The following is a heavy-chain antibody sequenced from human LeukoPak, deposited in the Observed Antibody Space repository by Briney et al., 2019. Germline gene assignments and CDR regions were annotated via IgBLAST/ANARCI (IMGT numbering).Heavy chain of an antibody. CDR2: IYYSGST. Sequence: PSETLSLTCTVSGGSISSRSHYWGWIRQPPGKGLEWIGSIYYSGSTYYNPSLKSRVTISVDTSKNQFSLKLSSVTAADTAVYYCASEQVVRYGMDVWGQGTTVTVSS. D-gene: IGHD4-23*01. V-gene: IGHV4-39*07. CDR3: ASEQVVRYGMDV. J-gene: IGHJ6*02. CDR1: GGSISSRSHY.